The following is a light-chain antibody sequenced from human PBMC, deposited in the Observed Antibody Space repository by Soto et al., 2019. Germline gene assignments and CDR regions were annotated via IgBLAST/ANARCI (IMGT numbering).Light chain of an antibody. V-gene: IGKV3-20*01. CDR3: QQYGSSPRT. J-gene: IGKJ2*01. Sequence: EVVLTQSPGILSLSPGERATLSCRASQSVSSSYLAWYQQKAGQAPRLLIYGASSRATGIPDRFSGSGSGTDFTLTISRLEPEDFAVYYCQQYGSSPRTFGQGTKREI. CDR2: GAS. CDR1: QSVSSSY.